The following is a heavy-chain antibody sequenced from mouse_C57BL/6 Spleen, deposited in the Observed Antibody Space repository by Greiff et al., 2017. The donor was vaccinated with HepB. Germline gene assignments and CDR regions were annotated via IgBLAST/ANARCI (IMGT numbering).Heavy chain of an antibody. CDR3: ARTPVLAYYYAMDY. CDR2: IDPSDSYT. D-gene: IGHD1-1*01. J-gene: IGHJ4*01. Sequence: QVQLQQPGAELVRPGTSVKLSCKASGYTFTSYWMHWVKQRPGQGLEWIGVIDPSDSYTNYNQKFKGKATLTVDTSSSTAYMQLSSLTSEDSAVYYCARTPVLAYYYAMDYWGQGTSVTVSS. CDR1: GYTFTSYW. V-gene: IGHV1-59*01.